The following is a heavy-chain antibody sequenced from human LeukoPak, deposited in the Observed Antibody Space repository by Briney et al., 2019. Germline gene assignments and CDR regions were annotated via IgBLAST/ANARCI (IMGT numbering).Heavy chain of an antibody. CDR1: GGSLSSGTYY. Sequence: SETLSLTCTVSGGSLSSGTYYWRWIRQPAGEGLEWIGRIYSSGSTNYNPSLKSRVTISVDTSKNQFSLKLSSMTAADTAVYYCASCMIVANGMDVWGQGTTVTVSS. D-gene: IGHD3-22*01. CDR3: ASCMIVANGMDV. J-gene: IGHJ6*02. CDR2: IYSSGST. V-gene: IGHV4-61*02.